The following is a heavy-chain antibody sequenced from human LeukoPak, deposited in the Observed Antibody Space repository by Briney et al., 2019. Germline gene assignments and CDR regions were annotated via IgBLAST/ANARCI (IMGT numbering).Heavy chain of an antibody. D-gene: IGHD4-11*01. CDR1: GYTFTGYY. Sequence: ASVKVSCKASGYTFTGYYMHWVRQAPGQGLEWMGWINPNSGGTNYAQKFQGRVTMTRDTSISTAYMELSRLRSDDTAVYYCARWARLDYLTPNWFDPWGQGTLVTVSS. J-gene: IGHJ5*02. CDR3: ARWARLDYLTPNWFDP. V-gene: IGHV1-2*02. CDR2: INPNSGGT.